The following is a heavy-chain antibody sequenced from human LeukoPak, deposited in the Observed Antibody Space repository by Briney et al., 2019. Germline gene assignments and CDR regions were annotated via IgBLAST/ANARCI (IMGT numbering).Heavy chain of an antibody. CDR2: IYHSGII. CDR1: GGSISGSTYY. Sequence: PSETLSLTCTVSGGSISGSTYYWGWIRQTPGKGLEWIGSIYHSGIIYYNPSLKSRVAISVDTSKNQFSLKLSSVTAADTAVYYCARVMDYYDGSGYPPPAAADYWGQGTLVTVSS. CDR3: ARVMDYYDGSGYPPPAAADY. V-gene: IGHV4-39*07. J-gene: IGHJ4*02. D-gene: IGHD3-22*01.